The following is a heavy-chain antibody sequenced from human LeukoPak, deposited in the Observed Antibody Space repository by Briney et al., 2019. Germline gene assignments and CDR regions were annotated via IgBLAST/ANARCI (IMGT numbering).Heavy chain of an antibody. Sequence: SETLSLTCAVYGGSFSGYYWSWIRQPPGKGLEWIGEINHSGSTNYNPSLESRVTISVDTSKNQFSLKLSSVTAADTAVYYCKGDQLLWLTSLITSDDAFDIWGQGTMVTVSS. CDR2: INHSGST. CDR1: GGSFSGYY. J-gene: IGHJ3*02. D-gene: IGHD2-2*01. CDR3: KGDQLLWLTSLITSDDAFDI. V-gene: IGHV4-34*01.